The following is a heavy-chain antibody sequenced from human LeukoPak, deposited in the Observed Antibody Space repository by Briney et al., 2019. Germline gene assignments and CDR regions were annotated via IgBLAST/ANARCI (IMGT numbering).Heavy chain of an antibody. Sequence: ASVKVSRKASGYTFISYYIQWVRQAPGQGLEWMGTIRPLEGSTTYAQKFQGRVTMTREMSTSTGYMELSSLKSEDTAIYYCVREKSGGTYDYWGQGTLVTVSS. D-gene: IGHD3-16*01. CDR1: GYTFISYY. V-gene: IGHV1-46*01. CDR3: VREKSGGTYDY. J-gene: IGHJ4*02. CDR2: IRPLEGST.